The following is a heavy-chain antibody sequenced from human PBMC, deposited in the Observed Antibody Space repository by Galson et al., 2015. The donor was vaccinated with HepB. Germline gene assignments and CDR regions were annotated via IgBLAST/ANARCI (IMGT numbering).Heavy chain of an antibody. J-gene: IGHJ4*02. D-gene: IGHD3-10*01. CDR1: GFTFSSYG. CDR2: IWYDGSNK. Sequence: SLRLSCAASGFTFSSYGMHWVRQAPGKGLEWVAVIWYDGSNKYYADSVKGRFTISRDNSKNTLYLQMNSLRAEDTAVYYCAREYYYGSGLIDYWGQGTLVTVSS. CDR3: AREYYYGSGLIDY. V-gene: IGHV3-33*01.